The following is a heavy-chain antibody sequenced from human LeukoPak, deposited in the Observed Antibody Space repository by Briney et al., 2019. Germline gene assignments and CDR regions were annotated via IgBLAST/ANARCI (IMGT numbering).Heavy chain of an antibody. D-gene: IGHD2-2*01. CDR1: GFTFSDYY. V-gene: IGHV3-11*06. Sequence: GSLRLSCAASGFTFSDYYMSWIRQAPGKGLEWVSYISSSSSYTNYADSVKGRFTISRDNAKNSLYLQMNSLRAEDTAVYYCARDRGYCSSTSCPLDYWGQGTLVTVSS. CDR3: ARDRGYCSSTSCPLDY. J-gene: IGHJ4*02. CDR2: ISSSSSYT.